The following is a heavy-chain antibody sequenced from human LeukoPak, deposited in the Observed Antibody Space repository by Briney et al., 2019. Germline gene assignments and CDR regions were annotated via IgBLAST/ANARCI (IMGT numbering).Heavy chain of an antibody. CDR3: ATYGSYFQYFDY. V-gene: IGHV3-23*01. J-gene: IGHJ4*02. D-gene: IGHD1-26*01. Sequence: GGSLRLSCTGSGFTFSNYVMSWVRQAPGKRLEWVSGISDSGDDTDYADSVKGRFTISRDNSKNTLYLQMNSLRAEDTAVYYCATYGSYFQYFDYWGQGTLVTVSS. CDR1: GFTFSNYV. CDR2: ISDSGDDT.